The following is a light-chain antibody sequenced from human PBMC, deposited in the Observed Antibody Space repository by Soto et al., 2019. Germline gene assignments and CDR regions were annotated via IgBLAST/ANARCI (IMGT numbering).Light chain of an antibody. CDR1: SSDFGGYNY. Sequence: QSALTQPASVSGSPGQSITIPCTGTSSDFGGYNYVSWHQQHPGRAPKLMIYDVINRPSGVSNRFSGSKSGNTASLTISGLQAEDEADYYCSSYTSSTSDVFGTGTKLTVL. J-gene: IGLJ1*01. CDR2: DVI. V-gene: IGLV2-14*01. CDR3: SSYTSSTSDV.